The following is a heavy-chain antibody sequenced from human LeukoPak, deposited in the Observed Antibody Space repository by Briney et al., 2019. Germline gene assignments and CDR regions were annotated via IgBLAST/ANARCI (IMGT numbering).Heavy chain of an antibody. CDR3: ARGRPNYYFDC. CDR2: IYSGTT. V-gene: IGHV3-53*01. CDR1: GFTVSSNS. D-gene: IGHD4/OR15-4a*01. Sequence: GGSLRLSCTVSGFTVSSNSMSWVRQAPGKGLEWVSFIYSGTTHYSDSVKGRFTISRDNSRNTLYLQMNSLRAEDTAVYYCARGRPNYYFDCWGQGTLVTVSS. J-gene: IGHJ4*02.